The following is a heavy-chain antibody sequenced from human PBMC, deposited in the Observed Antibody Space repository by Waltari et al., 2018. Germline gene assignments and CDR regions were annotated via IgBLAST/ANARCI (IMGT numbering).Heavy chain of an antibody. CDR2: ISISSTYI. CDR3: TRDYSENSIGLYRDAFDI. Sequence: EAQLMESGGGLVKPGGSLRLSCAASGFTFSFYSMNWVRQAPGEGLEWVSSISISSTYIYYADSVKGRFTLSRDNARNSVYLQMNSLRAEDTGLYYCTRDYSENSIGLYRDAFDIWGQGTMVTVS. D-gene: IGHD6-19*01. J-gene: IGHJ3*02. V-gene: IGHV3-21*02. CDR1: GFTFSFYS.